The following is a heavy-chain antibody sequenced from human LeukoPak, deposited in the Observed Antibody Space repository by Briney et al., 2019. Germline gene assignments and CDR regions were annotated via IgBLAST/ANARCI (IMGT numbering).Heavy chain of an antibody. CDR2: ISYDGSNK. CDR3: AKSFIAARPSGPDY. CDR1: GFTFSSYA. V-gene: IGHV3-30*18. D-gene: IGHD6-6*01. J-gene: IGHJ4*02. Sequence: PGGSLRLSCAASGFTFSSYAMHWVRQAPGKGLEWVAVISYDGSNKYYADSVKGRFTISRDNTKNTLYLQMNSLRAEDTAVYYCAKSFIAARPSGPDYWGQGTLVTVSS.